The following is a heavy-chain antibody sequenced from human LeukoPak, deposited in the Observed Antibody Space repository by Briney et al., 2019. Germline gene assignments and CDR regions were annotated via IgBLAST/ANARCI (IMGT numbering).Heavy chain of an antibody. Sequence: GRSLRLSCVASGFTFRSYAMHWVRQAPGKGLEWVATISYDGSETYYSDSVNGRFTISRDNSKNTLYLQMNSLRAEDTAVYYCAKDSGRGPMDVWGKGTTVTVSS. CDR1: GFTFRSYA. CDR3: AKDSGRGPMDV. V-gene: IGHV3-30*18. J-gene: IGHJ6*03. CDR2: ISYDGSET.